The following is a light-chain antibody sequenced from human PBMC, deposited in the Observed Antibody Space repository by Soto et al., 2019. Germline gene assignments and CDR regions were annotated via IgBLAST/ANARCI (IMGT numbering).Light chain of an antibody. CDR1: QSVSSY. CDR3: QKRSNWLWT. J-gene: IGKJ1*01. CDR2: DAS. V-gene: IGKV3-11*01. Sequence: EIVLTQSPATLALSPGERATLSCRASQSVSSYLAWYQQKPGQAPRVLIYDASNRATGIPARFSGSGSGTDFTLTIRSLEPEDFAVYYCQKRSNWLWTCVQWTKVEIK.